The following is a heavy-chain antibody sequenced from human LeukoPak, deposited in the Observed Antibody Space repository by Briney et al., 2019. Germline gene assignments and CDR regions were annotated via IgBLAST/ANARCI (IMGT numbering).Heavy chain of an antibody. Sequence: SETLYLTCAVSGGSISNPKYNWGWIRQSPGKGLEWIGSVYYSGTTYYKPSLKSRVTMSGDTSKNQFSLKLNSVTAADTAVYYCASHAENDYDRFDHWGQGTLVTVSS. D-gene: IGHD4-17*01. CDR3: ASHAENDYDRFDH. CDR2: VYYSGTT. CDR1: GGSISNPKYN. J-gene: IGHJ4*02. V-gene: IGHV4-39*07.